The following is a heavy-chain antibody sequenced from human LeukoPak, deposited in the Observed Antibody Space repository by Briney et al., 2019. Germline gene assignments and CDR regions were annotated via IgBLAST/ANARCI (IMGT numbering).Heavy chain of an antibody. CDR3: ARSVSMAATPIDY. Sequence: SETLSLTCTVSGGSISSYYWSWIRQPPGKGLKWIGCIYYSGSTNYNPSLKSRVTISVDTSKNQFSLKLSSVTAADTAVYYCARSVSMAATPIDYWGQGTLVTVSS. J-gene: IGHJ4*02. CDR1: GGSISSYY. CDR2: IYYSGST. V-gene: IGHV4-59*01. D-gene: IGHD2-15*01.